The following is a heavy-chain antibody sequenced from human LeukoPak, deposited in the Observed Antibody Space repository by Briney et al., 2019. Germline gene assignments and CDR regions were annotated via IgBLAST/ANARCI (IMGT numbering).Heavy chain of an antibody. V-gene: IGHV1-8*01. Sequence: ASVKASCKASGYTFTSYDINWVRQATGQGLEWMGWMNPNSGNTGYAQKFQGRVTMTRNTSISTAYMELSNLRSEDTAVYYCARVDYDSSGYLVYWGQGTLVTVSS. CDR1: GYTFTSYD. CDR3: ARVDYDSSGYLVY. CDR2: MNPNSGNT. D-gene: IGHD3-22*01. J-gene: IGHJ4*02.